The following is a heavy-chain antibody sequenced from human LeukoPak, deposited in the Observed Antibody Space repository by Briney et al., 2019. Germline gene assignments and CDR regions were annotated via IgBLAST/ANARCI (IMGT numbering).Heavy chain of an antibody. V-gene: IGHV3-7*03. D-gene: IGHD3-10*01. CDR1: GFTFSMYW. CDR2: IKEDGSEN. J-gene: IGHJ4*02. CDR3: ARGVDTLLWFGELLSPGEFDH. Sequence: GGSLRLSCTASGFTFSMYWMSWVRQAPGKGLEWVVNIKEDGSENYYVDSVKGRFTISRDNAKNSLYLQMSSLRAEDTAVYYCARGVDTLLWFGELLSPGEFDHWGQGTLVTVSS.